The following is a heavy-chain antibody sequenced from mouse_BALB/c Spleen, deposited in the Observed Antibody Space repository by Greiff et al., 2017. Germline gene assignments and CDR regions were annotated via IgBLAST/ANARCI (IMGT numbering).Heavy chain of an antibody. CDR1: GYTFTDYN. Sequence: VQLQQSGPELEKPGASVKISCKASGYTFTDYNMHWVKQSHGKSLEWIGYIYPYNGGTGYNQKFKSKATLTVDNSSSTAYMELRSLTSEDSAVYYCARDYDVGGYAMDYWGQGTSVTVSS. D-gene: IGHD2-4*01. J-gene: IGHJ4*01. CDR3: ARDYDVGGYAMDY. CDR2: IYPYNGGT. V-gene: IGHV1S29*02.